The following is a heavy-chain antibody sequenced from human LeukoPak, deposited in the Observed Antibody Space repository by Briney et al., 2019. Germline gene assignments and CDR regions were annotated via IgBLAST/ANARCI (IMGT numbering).Heavy chain of an antibody. V-gene: IGHV4-38-2*01. CDR2: IYHSGST. CDR3: ARRIGYCSSSSCYSAFDI. CDR1: GGSFSGYY. Sequence: SETLSLTCAVYGGSFSGYYWGWIRLPPGKGLEWIGSIYHSGSTYYNPSLESRVSISVDTSKNQFSLKLSSVTAADTAVYYCARRIGYCSSSSCYSAFDIWGQGTMVTVSS. J-gene: IGHJ3*02. D-gene: IGHD2-2*01.